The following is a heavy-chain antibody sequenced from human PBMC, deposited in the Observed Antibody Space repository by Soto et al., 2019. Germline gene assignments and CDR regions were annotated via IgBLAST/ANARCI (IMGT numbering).Heavy chain of an antibody. J-gene: IGHJ4*02. CDR2: ISWDGDTT. CDR3: AKDMYATPVYGLIDY. Sequence: GPLRLSCAASGFTFDDYTFHWVRQAPGKGLEWVSLISWDGDTTFYTDSVKGRFTISRDNSKNSLYLQMNSLRTEDTALYYCAKDMYATPVYGLIDYWGQGALVSVSS. D-gene: IGHD2-8*01. V-gene: IGHV3-43*01. CDR1: GFTFDDYT.